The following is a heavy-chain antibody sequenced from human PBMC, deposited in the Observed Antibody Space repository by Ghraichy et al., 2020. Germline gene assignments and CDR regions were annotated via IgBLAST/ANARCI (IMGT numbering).Heavy chain of an antibody. Sequence: ASVKVSCKASGFSFTGYYIHWVRQAPGQGLEWMGWINPSSGDTNFAQRFQGRVTMTRDTSIAKAYMDLYGLTSDDTAVYYCAREKVEVYYYDGSGYFRGLHNWFDPWGQGTLVTVSS. J-gene: IGHJ5*02. CDR1: GFSFTGYY. D-gene: IGHD3-22*01. CDR2: INPSSGDT. CDR3: AREKVEVYYYDGSGYFRGLHNWFDP. V-gene: IGHV1-2*02.